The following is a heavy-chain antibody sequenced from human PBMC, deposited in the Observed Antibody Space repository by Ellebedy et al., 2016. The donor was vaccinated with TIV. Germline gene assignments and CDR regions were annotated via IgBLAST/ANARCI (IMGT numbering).Heavy chain of an antibody. J-gene: IGHJ4*02. D-gene: IGHD1-1*01. CDR2: VLGSGDST. CDR1: GFRFSTYT. Sequence: PGGSLRLSCVASGFRFSTYTMNWVRQAPGKGLGWISGVLGSGDSTFYADSVKGRFTISRDNSNNTLFLQMNSLRAEDTAVYYCAKDRVPDGLWNFDFWGQGALVTVSS. V-gene: IGHV3-23*01. CDR3: AKDRVPDGLWNFDF.